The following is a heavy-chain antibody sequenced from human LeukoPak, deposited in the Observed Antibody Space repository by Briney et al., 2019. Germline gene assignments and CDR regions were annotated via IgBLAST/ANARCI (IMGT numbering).Heavy chain of an antibody. CDR3: ARQEIYLGGYCSGGSCPPGNWFDP. J-gene: IGHJ5*02. D-gene: IGHD2-15*01. Sequence: ASVKVSCKASGYTFSGYHMHWVRQAPGQGLEWMGWINPDSGGTTYAQKFQGRVTMTRDTSISTAYMELSRLRSDDTAVYYCARQEIYLGGYCSGGSCPPGNWFDPWGQGTLVTVSS. CDR2: INPDSGGT. CDR1: GYTFSGYH. V-gene: IGHV1-2*02.